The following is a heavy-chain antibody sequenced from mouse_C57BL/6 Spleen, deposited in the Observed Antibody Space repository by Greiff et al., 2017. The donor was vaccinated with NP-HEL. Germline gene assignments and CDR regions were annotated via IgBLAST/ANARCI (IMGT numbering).Heavy chain of an antibody. CDR3: ATLYGSSYSWFAY. CDR2: IWSGGST. V-gene: IGHV2-2*01. CDR1: GFSLTSYG. Sequence: ESGPGLVQPSQSLSITCTVSGFSLTSYGVHWVRQSPGKGLEWLGVIWSGGSTDYNAAFISRLSISKDNSKSQVFFKMNSLQADDTAIYYCATLYGSSYSWFAYWGQGTLVTVSA. J-gene: IGHJ3*01. D-gene: IGHD1-1*01.